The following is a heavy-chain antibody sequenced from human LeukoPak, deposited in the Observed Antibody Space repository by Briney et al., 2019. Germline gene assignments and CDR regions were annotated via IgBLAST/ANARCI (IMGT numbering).Heavy chain of an antibody. D-gene: IGHD6-6*01. V-gene: IGHV3-23*01. CDR1: GITFSSSS. Sequence: PGGSLRLSCLASGITFSSSSMSWVRQAPGKGLEWVSAISPGDYTAYYADSVKGRFTVSRDNSKNTLYLQMNSLRAEDTAVYYCARKLAAHSGTLHYFDYWGQGTLVTVSS. CDR3: ARKLAAHSGTLHYFDY. J-gene: IGHJ4*02. CDR2: ISPGDYTA.